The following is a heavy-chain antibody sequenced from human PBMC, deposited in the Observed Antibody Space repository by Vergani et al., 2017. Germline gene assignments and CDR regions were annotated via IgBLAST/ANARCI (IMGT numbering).Heavy chain of an antibody. V-gene: IGHV4-39*01. D-gene: IGHD1-26*01. CDR2: IYNSGNG. J-gene: IGHJ2*01. CDR3: ASGRYYSXKTSHFRGRYFDV. CDR1: GDSIISRSYY. Sequence: QMQLQESGPGLVKASETLSLTCTVSGDSIISRSYYWGWIRQPPGKGLEWIGSIYNSGNGDSSSSLKSRVTISADTSKNQFSLRLTSVTAADTAVYYCASGRYYSXKTSHFRGRYFDVWGRGTLVAVPS.